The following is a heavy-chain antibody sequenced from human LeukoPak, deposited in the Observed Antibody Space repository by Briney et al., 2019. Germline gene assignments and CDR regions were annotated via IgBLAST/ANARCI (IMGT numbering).Heavy chain of an antibody. CDR1: GFTFSSYR. CDR2: IKSDRSEK. V-gene: IGHV3-21*05. CDR3: ARDLSGVAGYTYGRGIDY. J-gene: IGHJ4*02. Sequence: GGSLRLSCAASGFTFSSYRMNWVRQAPGKGLEWVSYIKSDRSEKYYVDSVKGRFTISRDNAKTSLYVQMNSLRAEDTAVYYCARDLSGVAGYTYGRGIDYWGQGTLVTVSS. D-gene: IGHD5-18*01.